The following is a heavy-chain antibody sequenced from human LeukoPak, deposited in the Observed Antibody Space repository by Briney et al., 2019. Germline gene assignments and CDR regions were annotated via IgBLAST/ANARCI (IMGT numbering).Heavy chain of an antibody. CDR2: ISSSSSTI. J-gene: IGHJ4*02. V-gene: IGHV3-48*04. CDR3: ARDSMYYYDSSGLGYFDY. D-gene: IGHD3-22*01. CDR1: GFTFSSYS. Sequence: PGGSLRLSCAASGFTFSSYSMNWVRQAPGKGLEWVSYISSSSSTIYYADSVKGRFTISRDNAKNSLYLQMNSLRAEDTAVYYCARDSMYYYDSSGLGYFDYWGQGTLVTVSS.